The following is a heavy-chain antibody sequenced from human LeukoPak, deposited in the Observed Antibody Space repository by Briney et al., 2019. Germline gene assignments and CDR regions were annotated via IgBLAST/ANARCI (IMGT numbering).Heavy chain of an antibody. CDR3: ASAYCDTGICYTGSFDR. CDR1: GGSISSTSYY. Sequence: SETLSLTCTVSGGSISSTSYYWGWIRQPPGKGLESIAFIHYSGITYYNPSLRSRVTISIDTSKNQFSLKLRSVTAADTAVYYCASAYCDTGICYTGSFDRWGQGTLVTVSS. V-gene: IGHV4-39*01. CDR2: IHYSGIT. D-gene: IGHD2-21*01. J-gene: IGHJ5*02.